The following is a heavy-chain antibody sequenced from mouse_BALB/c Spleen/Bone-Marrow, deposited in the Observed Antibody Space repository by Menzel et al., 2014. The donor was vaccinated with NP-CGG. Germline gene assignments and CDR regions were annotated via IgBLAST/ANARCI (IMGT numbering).Heavy chain of an antibody. CDR3: ARHQRGSSFYYFDY. CDR1: GFTFSSYY. D-gene: IGHD1-1*01. J-gene: IGHJ2*01. Sequence: EVKLVESGGGLVKLGGSLKLSCAASGFTFSSYYMSWVRQTPEKRLELVAAINSNGGLTYYPDTVKDRFTISRDNAKNILYLQMSSLKSDDTALYYCARHQRGSSFYYFDYWGQGTTLTVSS. V-gene: IGHV5-6-2*01. CDR2: INSNGGLT.